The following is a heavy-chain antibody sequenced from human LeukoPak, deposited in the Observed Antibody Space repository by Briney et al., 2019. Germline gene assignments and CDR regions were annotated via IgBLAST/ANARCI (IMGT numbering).Heavy chain of an antibody. D-gene: IGHD6-19*01. Sequence: ASVKVSCTASGYTFTGYYMRWVRQGPGQGLEWKGWINPNSGGTNYAQKFQGRVTMNRHTSISTAYMELSRLRSDDTAVYYCARARTIAVAGTANFWGQGTLVTVSS. V-gene: IGHV1-2*02. CDR3: ARARTIAVAGTANF. CDR2: INPNSGGT. CDR1: GYTFTGYY. J-gene: IGHJ4*02.